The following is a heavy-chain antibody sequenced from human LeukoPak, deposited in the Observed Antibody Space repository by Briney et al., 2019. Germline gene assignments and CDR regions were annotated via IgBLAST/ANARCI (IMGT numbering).Heavy chain of an antibody. J-gene: IGHJ6*02. D-gene: IGHD6-13*01. CDR1: GFTFSSYA. CDR3: AKVHHGQQLVLPSYYYYGMDV. CDR2: ISGSGGST. V-gene: IGHV3-23*01. Sequence: GGSLRLSCAASGFTFSSYAMSWVRQAPGKGLEWVSAISGSGGSTYYADSVKGRFTISRDNSKNTLYLQMNSLRAEDTAVYYCAKVHHGQQLVLPSYYYYGMDVWGQGTTVTVSS.